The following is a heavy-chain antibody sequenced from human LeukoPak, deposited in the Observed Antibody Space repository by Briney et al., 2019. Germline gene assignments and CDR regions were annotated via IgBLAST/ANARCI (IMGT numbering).Heavy chain of an antibody. Sequence: PSKTLSLTCAVYGESFSGYYWGWIRQPPGKGLEWIGEINHSGSTNYNPSLKSRVTISVDTSKNQFSLKLSSVTAADTAVYYCARGRLGIHYFDYWGQGTLVTVSS. D-gene: IGHD5-18*01. CDR3: ARGRLGIHYFDY. CDR2: INHSGST. J-gene: IGHJ4*02. V-gene: IGHV4-34*01. CDR1: GESFSGYY.